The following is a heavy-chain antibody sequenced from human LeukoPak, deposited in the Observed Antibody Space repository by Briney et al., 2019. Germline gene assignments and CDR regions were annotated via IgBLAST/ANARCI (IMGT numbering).Heavy chain of an antibody. D-gene: IGHD2-2*01. CDR1: GFTFSSYS. CDR3: ARHRATVVVPAAIHAYNWFDP. J-gene: IGHJ5*02. V-gene: IGHV3-21*04. CDR2: ISSSSSYI. Sequence: GGSLRLSCAASGFTFSSYSMNWVRHAPGKGLEWVSSISSSSSYIYYADSVKGRFTISRDNAKNSLYLQMNSLRAEDTAVYYCARHRATVVVPAAIHAYNWFDPWGQVPLVTVSS.